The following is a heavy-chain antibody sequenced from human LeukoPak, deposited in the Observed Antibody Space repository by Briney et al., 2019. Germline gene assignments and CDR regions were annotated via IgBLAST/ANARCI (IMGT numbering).Heavy chain of an antibody. CDR3: VKDSPPRYSGSPPAD. CDR1: GFTFRIYA. V-gene: IGHV3-23*01. J-gene: IGHJ1*01. D-gene: IGHD1-26*01. Sequence: GGSLRLSCAASGFTFRIYAMRWVRQAPGKGLEWASAISDSGGSRYQADSVKGRFTISRDNPKNTLYLQMNSLRAEDTAVYYCVKDSPPRYSGSPPADWGQGTLVTVSS. CDR2: ISDSGGSR.